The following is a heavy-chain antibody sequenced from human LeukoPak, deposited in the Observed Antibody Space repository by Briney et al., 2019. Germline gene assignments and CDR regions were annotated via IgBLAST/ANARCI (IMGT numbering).Heavy chain of an antibody. CDR2: IIPIFGTA. J-gene: IGHJ3*02. CDR3: ARDSITMTAFDI. D-gene: IGHD3-22*01. V-gene: IGHV1-69*13. Sequence: ASVKVSCKASGGTFSSYAISWVRQAPGQGLEWMGGIIPIFGTANYAQKFQGRVTITADESTSTAYMELSSLISEDRAVSYCARDSITMTAFDIWGQGTMVTVSS. CDR1: GGTFSSYA.